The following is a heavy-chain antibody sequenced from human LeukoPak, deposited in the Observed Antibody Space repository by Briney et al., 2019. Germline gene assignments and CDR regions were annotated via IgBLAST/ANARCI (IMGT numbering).Heavy chain of an antibody. D-gene: IGHD1-7*01. CDR2: IYYSGST. J-gene: IGHJ5*02. V-gene: IGHV4-39*01. CDR1: GGSISSSSYY. CDR3: ASGGLELRSWFDP. Sequence: SETLSLTCTVSGGSISSSSYYWGWIRQPPGTGLEWIGSIYYSGSTYYNPSLKSRVTISVDTSKNQFSLKLSSVTAADTAVYYCASGGLELRSWFDPWGQGTLVTVSS.